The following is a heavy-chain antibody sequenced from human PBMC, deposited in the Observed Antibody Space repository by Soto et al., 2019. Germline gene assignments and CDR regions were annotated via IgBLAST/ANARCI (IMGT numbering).Heavy chain of an antibody. Sequence: SETLSLTCAVYGGSFSGYYWSWIRQPPGKGLEWIGEINHSGSTNYNPSLKSRVTISVDTSKNQFSLKLSSVTAADTAVYYCAREEVYEILTGYHMDVWGQGTTVTVSS. CDR3: AREEVYEILTGYHMDV. J-gene: IGHJ6*02. CDR1: GGSFSGYY. V-gene: IGHV4-34*01. CDR2: INHSGST. D-gene: IGHD3-9*01.